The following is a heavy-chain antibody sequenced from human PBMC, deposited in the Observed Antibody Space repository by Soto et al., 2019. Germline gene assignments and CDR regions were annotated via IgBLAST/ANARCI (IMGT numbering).Heavy chain of an antibody. J-gene: IGHJ4*02. CDR1: GYTFTSYA. Sequence: ASVKVSCKASGYTFTSYAMHWVRQAPGQRLEWMGLINAGNGNTNYSQKFQGRVTMTRDTSTSTVYMDLSSLRSEDTAVYYCARSPYSSGYYYAIDYWGQGTQVTVSS. CDR2: INAGNGNT. D-gene: IGHD3-22*01. V-gene: IGHV1-3*01. CDR3: ARSPYSSGYYYAIDY.